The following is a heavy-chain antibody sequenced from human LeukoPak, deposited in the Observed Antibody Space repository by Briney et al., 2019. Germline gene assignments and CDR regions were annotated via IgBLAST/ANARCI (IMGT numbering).Heavy chain of an antibody. CDR2: ISAYNGNT. CDR3: ARDRLGYYDILTGPDAFDI. Sequence: ASVKVSCKASGYTFTSYGISWVRQAPGQGLEWMGWISAYNGNTNYAQKLQGRVTMTTDTSTSTAYMELRSLRSDDTAVYYCARDRLGYYDILTGPDAFDIWGQGTMVTVSS. D-gene: IGHD3-9*01. V-gene: IGHV1-18*01. CDR1: GYTFTSYG. J-gene: IGHJ3*02.